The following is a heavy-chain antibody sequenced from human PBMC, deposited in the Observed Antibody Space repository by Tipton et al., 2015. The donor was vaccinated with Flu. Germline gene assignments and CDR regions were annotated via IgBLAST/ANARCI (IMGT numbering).Heavy chain of an antibody. CDR2: IYYSGST. Sequence: TLSLTCTVSGGSISSYYWSWIRQPPGKGLEWIGYIYYSGSTNYNPALKSRVTISVDTSKNQLSLKLSSVTAADTAVYYCARAEVVVAATWFDPWGQGTLVTVSS. J-gene: IGHJ5*02. V-gene: IGHV4-59*01. D-gene: IGHD2-15*01. CDR3: ARAEVVVAATWFDP. CDR1: GGSISSYY.